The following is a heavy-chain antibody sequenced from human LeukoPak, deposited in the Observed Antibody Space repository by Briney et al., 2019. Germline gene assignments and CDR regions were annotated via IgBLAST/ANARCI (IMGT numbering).Heavy chain of an antibody. Sequence: GGSLRLSCAASGFTSSSYALSWVRQAPGKGLEWVSGISGSGGSTNYADSVKGRFTISRDNSKNTLYLQMNSLRAEDTAVYYCAKGDGYNYDNWFDPWGQGTLVTVSS. V-gene: IGHV3-23*01. CDR3: AKGDGYNYDNWFDP. D-gene: IGHD5-24*01. CDR1: GFTSSSYA. J-gene: IGHJ5*02. CDR2: ISGSGGST.